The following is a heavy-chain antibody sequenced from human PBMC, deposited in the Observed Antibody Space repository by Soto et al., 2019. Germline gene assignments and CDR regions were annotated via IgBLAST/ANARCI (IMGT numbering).Heavy chain of an antibody. CDR3: ASGSTSFGLPNWYDP. CDR2: IYYSGST. J-gene: IGHJ5*02. Sequence: QLQLQESGPGLVKPSETLSLTCTVSGGSISSSSYYWGWIRQPPGKGLEWIGSIYYSGSTYYNPSRKSRVTITVDTSKTHFSLKLSAVTAADTAVYYCASGSTSFGLPNWYDPWGQGTLVTVS. D-gene: IGHD3-3*01. V-gene: IGHV4-39*02. CDR1: GGSISSSSYY.